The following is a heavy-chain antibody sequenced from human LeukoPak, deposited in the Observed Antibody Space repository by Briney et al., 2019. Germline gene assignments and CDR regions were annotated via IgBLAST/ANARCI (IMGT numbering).Heavy chain of an antibody. V-gene: IGHV1-2*02. CDR1: GYTFTGYY. CDR3: ATEYSSSPSGRVLDYYYGMDV. Sequence: ASVKVSCKASGYTFTGYYMHWVRQAPGQGLEWMGWINPNSGGTNYAQKFQGRVTMTRDTSISTAYMELSRLRSDDTAVYYCATEYSSSPSGRVLDYYYGMDVWGQGTTVTVSS. D-gene: IGHD6-6*01. J-gene: IGHJ6*02. CDR2: INPNSGGT.